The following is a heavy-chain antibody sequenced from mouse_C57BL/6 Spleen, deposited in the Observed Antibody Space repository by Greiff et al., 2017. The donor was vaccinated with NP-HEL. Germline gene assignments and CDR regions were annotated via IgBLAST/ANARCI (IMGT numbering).Heavy chain of an antibody. J-gene: IGHJ2*01. CDR3: ARAWDSSGPPDY. D-gene: IGHD3-2*02. CDR1: GYSITSGYY. V-gene: IGHV3-6*01. Sequence: EVQLQQSGPGLVKPSQSLSLTCSVTGYSITSGYYWNWIRQFPGNKLEWMGYISYDGSNNYNPSLKNRISITRDTSKNQFFLKLNSVTTEDTATYYCARAWDSSGPPDYWGQGTTLTVSS. CDR2: ISYDGSN.